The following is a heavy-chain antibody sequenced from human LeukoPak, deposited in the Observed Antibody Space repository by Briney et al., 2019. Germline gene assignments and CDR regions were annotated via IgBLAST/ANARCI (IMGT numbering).Heavy chain of an antibody. J-gene: IGHJ4*02. CDR2: ICFDGSNK. D-gene: IGHD2-15*01. Sequence: GGSLRLSCAASGFTFSSYGMHWVRQAPGKGLEWVALICFDGSNKYYSGSVKGRFTISRDNSKNTLYLQMNTLRAEDTAVYYCARDVKSCSGGTCYGADYWGQGTLVTVSS. CDR1: GFTFSSYG. V-gene: IGHV3-33*01. CDR3: ARDVKSCSGGTCYGADY.